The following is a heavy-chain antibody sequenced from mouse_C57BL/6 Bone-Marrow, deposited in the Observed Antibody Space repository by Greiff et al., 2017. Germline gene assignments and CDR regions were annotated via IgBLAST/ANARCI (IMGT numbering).Heavy chain of an antibody. CDR3: TRRWLLYFDY. CDR2: IDPETGGT. D-gene: IGHD2-3*01. Sequence: VKLMESGAELVRPGASVTLSCKASGYTFTDYEMHWVKQTPVHGLEWIGAIDPETGGTAYNQKFKGKAILTADKSSSTAYMELRSLTSEDSAVYYCTRRWLLYFDYWGQGTTLTVSS. J-gene: IGHJ2*01. V-gene: IGHV1-15*01. CDR1: GYTFTDYE.